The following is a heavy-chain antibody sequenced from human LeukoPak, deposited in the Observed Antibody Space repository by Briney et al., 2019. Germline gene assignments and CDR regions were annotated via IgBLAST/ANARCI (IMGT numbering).Heavy chain of an antibody. V-gene: IGHV3-33*03. Sequence: PGRSLRLSCAASGFSFRSYGMHWVRQPPGKGLEWVAVIWYDSSNKYYADSVKGRFTVSSDKSTDTLYLQMNSLRPEDTAVYYCAKDRSPTGSYYGMDVWGQGTTVIVSS. D-gene: IGHD1-1*01. CDR3: AKDRSPTGSYYGMDV. J-gene: IGHJ6*02. CDR1: GFSFRSYG. CDR2: IWYDSSNK.